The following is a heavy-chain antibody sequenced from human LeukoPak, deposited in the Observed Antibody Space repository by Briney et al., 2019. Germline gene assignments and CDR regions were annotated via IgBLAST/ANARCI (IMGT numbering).Heavy chain of an antibody. D-gene: IGHD3-16*01. V-gene: IGHV1-46*01. CDR1: GYSFTRYY. CDR2: INPRGGGT. J-gene: IGHJ6*02. Sequence: EASVKVSCKASGYSFTRYYMHWVRRAPGQGLEWMGIINPRGGGTTYAQKFQGRVTMTRDTSTSTVYMELSSLRSEDTAVYYCARGGDDYGMDVWGQGTTVTAAS. CDR3: ARGGDDYGMDV.